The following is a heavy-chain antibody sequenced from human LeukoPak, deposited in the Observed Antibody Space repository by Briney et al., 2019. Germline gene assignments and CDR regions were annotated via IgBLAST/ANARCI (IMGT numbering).Heavy chain of an antibody. CDR2: IKQDGSEK. CDR3: ARDPPYSSSWYGAFDI. Sequence: PGGSLRLSCAASGFTFSSYWMSWVRRAPGKGLEWVANIKQDGSEKYYVDSVKGRFTISRDNAKNSLYLQMNSLRAEDTAVYYCARDPPYSSSWYGAFDIWGQGTMVTVSS. J-gene: IGHJ3*02. D-gene: IGHD6-13*01. CDR1: GFTFSSYW. V-gene: IGHV3-7*01.